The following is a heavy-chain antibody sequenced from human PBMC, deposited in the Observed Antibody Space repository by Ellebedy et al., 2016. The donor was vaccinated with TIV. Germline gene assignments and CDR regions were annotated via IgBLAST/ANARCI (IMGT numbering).Heavy chain of an antibody. J-gene: IGHJ4*02. D-gene: IGHD2-15*01. CDR3: DSGYCRGGSCSSGWGH. CDR1: GFSFSDHD. Sequence: GESLKISCAASGFSFSDHDMDWVRQALGKGLEWVGRARSKAKSYNTEYAASVKCRFTISRDDSKNSLYIQMNSLKTEDTAVYYCDSGYCRGGSCSSGWGHWGQGTLVTVSS. CDR2: ARSKAKSYNT. V-gene: IGHV3-72*01.